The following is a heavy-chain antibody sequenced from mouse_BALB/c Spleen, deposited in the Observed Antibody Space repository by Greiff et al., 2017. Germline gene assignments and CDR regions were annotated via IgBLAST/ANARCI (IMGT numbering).Heavy chain of an antibody. D-gene: IGHD2-14*01. J-gene: IGHJ4*01. V-gene: IGHV1S132*01. CDR1: GYTFTSYW. CDR3: ARGRYDAMDY. Sequence: VQLQQSGAELVKPGASVKLSCKTSGYTFTSYWIQWVKQRPGQGLGWIGEIFPGTGTTYYNEKFKGKATLTIDTSSSTAYMQLSSLTSEDSAVYFCARGRYDAMDYWGQGTSVTVSS. CDR2: IFPGTGTT.